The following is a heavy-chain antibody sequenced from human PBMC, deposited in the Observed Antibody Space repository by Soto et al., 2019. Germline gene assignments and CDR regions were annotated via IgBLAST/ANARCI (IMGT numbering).Heavy chain of an antibody. J-gene: IGHJ4*02. V-gene: IGHV1-3*01. D-gene: IGHD3-9*01. CDR1: GYTFTSYA. CDR3: ARNLMDYDISNGYDMAYYFDY. CDR2: INAGNGNT. Sequence: ASVKVSCKASGYTFTSYAMHWVRQAPGQRLEWMGWINAGNGNTKYSQKFQGRVTITRDTSASTAYMELSSLRSEDTAVYYCARNLMDYDISNGYDMAYYFDYWGQGTLVTVS.